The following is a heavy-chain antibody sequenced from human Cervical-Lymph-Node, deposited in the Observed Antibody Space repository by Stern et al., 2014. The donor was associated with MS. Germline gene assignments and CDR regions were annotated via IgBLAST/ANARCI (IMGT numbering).Heavy chain of an antibody. Sequence: VQLVPSGAEVKKPGASVKVSCKASGYTFTSYDINWVRQATGPGLEWLGSLNPNSGNTGSAQKFQGRVTMTRNTSISTAYMELSSLRSEDTAVYYCAREGGIEMATISHYYYGMDVWGQGTTVTVSS. V-gene: IGHV1-8*01. D-gene: IGHD5-24*01. CDR2: LNPNSGNT. J-gene: IGHJ6*02. CDR3: AREGGIEMATISHYYYGMDV. CDR1: GYTFTSYD.